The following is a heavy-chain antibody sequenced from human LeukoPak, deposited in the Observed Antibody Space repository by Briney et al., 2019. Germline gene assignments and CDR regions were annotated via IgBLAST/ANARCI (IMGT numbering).Heavy chain of an antibody. Sequence: SVKVSCKASGGTFSSYAISWVRQAPGQGLEWMGRIIPILGIANYAQKFQGRVTITADKSTSTAYMELSSLRSEDTAVYYCARGGKYYYDSSGYQTYDAFDIWGQGTMVTVSS. CDR1: GGTFSSYA. CDR3: ARGGKYYYDSSGYQTYDAFDI. D-gene: IGHD3-22*01. V-gene: IGHV1-69*04. J-gene: IGHJ3*02. CDR2: IIPILGIA.